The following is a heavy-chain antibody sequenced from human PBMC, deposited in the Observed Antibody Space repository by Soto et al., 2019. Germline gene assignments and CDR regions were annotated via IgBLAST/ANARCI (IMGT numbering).Heavy chain of an antibody. J-gene: IGHJ6*02. V-gene: IGHV4-39*01. CDR1: GDSSVSSSSYY. CDR2: IYYTGNT. D-gene: IGHD2-15*01. Sequence: PSETLSLTCTVSGDSSVSSSSYYWGWIRQPPGKGLEWIGSIYYTGNTFYSPSFRSRLTISVDTSKSQFSLKLRFVTAADTATYYCASEVSSTDGMDVWGQGTTVTVSS. CDR3: ASEVSSTDGMDV.